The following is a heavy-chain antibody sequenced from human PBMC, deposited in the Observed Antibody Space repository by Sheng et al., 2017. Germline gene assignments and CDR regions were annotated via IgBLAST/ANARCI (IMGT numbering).Heavy chain of an antibody. CDR1: GFTFSDFW. Sequence: EVQLVESGGGLVRPGGSLRLSCVASGFTFSDFWMNWIRQAPGKGLEYVAKIRQDGSETYYVDSVQGRFTISRDNAKNSLYLQMNNLRAEDTAVYFCTRETDIIGDYWFDSWGQGTLVTVSS. V-gene: IGHV3-7*01. CDR3: TRETDIIGDYWFDS. J-gene: IGHJ5*01. D-gene: IGHD3-16*01. CDR2: IRQDGSET.